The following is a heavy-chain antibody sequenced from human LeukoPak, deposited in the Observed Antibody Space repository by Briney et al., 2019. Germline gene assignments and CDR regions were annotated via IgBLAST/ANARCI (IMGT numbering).Heavy chain of an antibody. CDR1: GYTFTNYG. J-gene: IGHJ4*02. D-gene: IGHD3-22*01. CDR3: ARARPVDNMIVDSEGFDY. V-gene: IGHV1-18*01. Sequence: SSVKVSCKASGYTFTNYGISWVRQAPGQGLEWMGWISAYNGNTNYAQKLQGRVTMTPDTSTSTAYMELRSLRSDDTAVYYCARARPVDNMIVDSEGFDYWGQGTLVTVSS. CDR2: ISAYNGNT.